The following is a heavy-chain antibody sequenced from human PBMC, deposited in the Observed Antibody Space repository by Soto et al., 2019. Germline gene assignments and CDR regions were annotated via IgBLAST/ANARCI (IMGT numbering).Heavy chain of an antibody. CDR1: GYTFTSYD. CDR2: MNPNSGNT. V-gene: IGHV1-8*01. CDR3: AALGTYYGDYSHLARDGYYYMDV. J-gene: IGHJ6*03. Sequence: QVQLVQSGAEVKKPGASVKVSCKASGYTFTSYDINWVRQATGQGLEWMGWMNPNSGNTGYAQKFQGRVTMTRNTSISTAYMELSSLRSEDTAVYYCAALGTYYGDYSHLARDGYYYMDVWGKGTTVTVSS. D-gene: IGHD4-17*01.